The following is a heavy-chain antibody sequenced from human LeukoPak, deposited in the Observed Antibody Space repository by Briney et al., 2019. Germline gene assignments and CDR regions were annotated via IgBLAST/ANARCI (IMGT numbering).Heavy chain of an antibody. Sequence: ASVKVSCKASGYTFTGYYMHWVRQAPGQGLEWMGWINPNSGGTNYAQKFQGRVTMTRDTSISTAYMELSRLRSDDTAVYYCAPGIAAAGTIGHGGFDAFDIWGRGTMVTVSS. CDR1: GYTFTGYY. J-gene: IGHJ3*02. D-gene: IGHD6-13*01. CDR2: INPNSGGT. CDR3: APGIAAAGTIGHGGFDAFDI. V-gene: IGHV1-2*02.